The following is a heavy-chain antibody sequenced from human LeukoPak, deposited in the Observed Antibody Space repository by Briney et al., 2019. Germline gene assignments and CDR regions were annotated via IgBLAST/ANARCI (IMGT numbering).Heavy chain of an antibody. CDR3: ARDRTDYSNLYYGMDV. CDR1: GGTFSSYA. Sequence: ASVKVSCKASGGTFSSYAISWVRQAPGQGLEWMGRIIPIFGIANYAQKFQGRVTITADKSTGTAYMELSSLRSEDTAVYYCARDRTDYSNLYYGMDVWGQGTTVTVSS. V-gene: IGHV1-69*04. CDR2: IIPIFGIA. J-gene: IGHJ6*02. D-gene: IGHD4-11*01.